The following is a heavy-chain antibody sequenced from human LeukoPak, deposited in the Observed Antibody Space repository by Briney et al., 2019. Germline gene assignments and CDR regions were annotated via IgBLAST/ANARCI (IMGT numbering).Heavy chain of an antibody. CDR1: GFTFSSYA. V-gene: IGHV3-23*01. CDR3: AKGLGLLWFGELIPFDY. CDR2: ISGSGGST. J-gene: IGHJ4*02. D-gene: IGHD3-10*01. Sequence: GGSLRLSCAASGFTFSSYAMSWVRQAPGKGLEWVSAISGSGGSTYYADSVKGWFTISRDNSKNTLYLQMNSLRAEDTAVYYCAKGLGLLWFGELIPFDYWGQGTLVTVSS.